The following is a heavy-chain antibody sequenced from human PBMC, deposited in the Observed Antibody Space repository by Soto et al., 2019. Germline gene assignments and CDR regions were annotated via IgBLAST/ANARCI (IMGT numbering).Heavy chain of an antibody. J-gene: IGHJ6*02. V-gene: IGHV3-48*02. CDR1: GFIFGTHS. CDR3: ARASVYYDTGGFYGSRYNYGMDV. CDR2: ISDSSRTI. D-gene: IGHD3-22*01. Sequence: GSLGLSCAASGFIFGTHSMNWVRQAPGKGVGWVSYISDSSRTIYYADTVKGRLNISRDNAKNSLYLHMNSLRDEDTAVYYCARASVYYDTGGFYGSRYNYGMDVWGQGTTVTVSS.